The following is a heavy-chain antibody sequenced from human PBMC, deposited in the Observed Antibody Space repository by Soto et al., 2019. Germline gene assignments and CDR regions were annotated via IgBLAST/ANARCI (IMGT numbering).Heavy chain of an antibody. Sequence: GESLKISCKGSGYSFTSYMSWVRQAPGKGLEWVSVIYSGGSTYYADSVKGRFTISRDNSKNTLYLQMNSLRAEDTAVYYCAREPIAAHLGYYYGMDVWGQGTTVTVSS. V-gene: IGHV3-53*01. J-gene: IGHJ6*02. D-gene: IGHD6-6*01. CDR3: AREPIAAHLGYYYGMDV. CDR1: GYSFTSY. CDR2: IYSGGST.